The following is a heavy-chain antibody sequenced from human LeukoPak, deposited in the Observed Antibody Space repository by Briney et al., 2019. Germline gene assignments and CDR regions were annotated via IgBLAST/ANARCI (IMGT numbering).Heavy chain of an antibody. CDR1: GFTFSTCS. D-gene: IGHD6-13*01. V-gene: IGHV3-21*01. J-gene: IGHJ4*02. CDR3: AKAVAAAGTLDY. CDR2: ISTGSTYI. Sequence: GGSLRLSCSASGFTFSTCSMNWVRQAPGKGLEWVSSISTGSTYIFYGDSVKGRFTISRDNSKNTLYLQMNSLRAEDTAVYYCAKAVAAAGTLDYWGQGTLVTVSS.